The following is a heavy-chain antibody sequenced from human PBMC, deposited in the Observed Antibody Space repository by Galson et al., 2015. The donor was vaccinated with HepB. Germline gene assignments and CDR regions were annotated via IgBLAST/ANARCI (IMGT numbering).Heavy chain of an antibody. Sequence: SLRLSCAASGFTFSSYAMHWVRQAPGKGLEWVAVISYDGSNKYYADSVKGRFTISRDNSKNTLYLQMNSLRAEDTAVYYCARDPRRYSSSGYFQHWGQGTLVTVSS. CDR3: ARDPRRYSSSGYFQH. CDR2: ISYDGSNK. D-gene: IGHD6-13*01. V-gene: IGHV3-30-3*01. J-gene: IGHJ1*01. CDR1: GFTFSSYA.